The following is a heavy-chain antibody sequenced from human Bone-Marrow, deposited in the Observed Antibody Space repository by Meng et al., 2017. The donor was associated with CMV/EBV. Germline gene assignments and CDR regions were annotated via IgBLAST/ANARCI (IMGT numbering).Heavy chain of an antibody. CDR2: IIPILGIA. CDR1: GGTFSSYA. D-gene: IGHD1-26*01. Sequence: SVKVSCKASGGTFSSYAISWVRQAPGQGLEWMGGIIPILGIANYAQKFQGRVTITTDESTSTAYMELSSLRSEDTAVYYCARSAVGATLYYGMDVWGQGTTVTVSS. V-gene: IGHV1-69*10. CDR3: ARSAVGATLYYGMDV. J-gene: IGHJ6*02.